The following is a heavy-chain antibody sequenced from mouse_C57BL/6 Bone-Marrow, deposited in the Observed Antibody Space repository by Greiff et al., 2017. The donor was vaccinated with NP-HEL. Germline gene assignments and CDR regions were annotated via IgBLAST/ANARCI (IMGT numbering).Heavy chain of an antibody. D-gene: IGHD2-3*01. CDR1: GFTFSDFY. Sequence: EVKVVESGGGLVQSGRSLRLSCATSGFTFSDFYMEWVRQAPGKGLEWIAASRNKANDYTTEYSASVKGRFIVSRDTSQSILYLQMNALRAEDTAIYYCARGIYDGFRMDDWGQGTSVTVSS. CDR2: SRNKANDYTT. CDR3: ARGIYDGFRMDD. J-gene: IGHJ4*01. V-gene: IGHV7-1*01.